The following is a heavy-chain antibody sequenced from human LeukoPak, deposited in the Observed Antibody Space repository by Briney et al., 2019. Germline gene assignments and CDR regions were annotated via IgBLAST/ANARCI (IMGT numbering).Heavy chain of an antibody. CDR2: IIPILGIA. Sequence: SVKVSCKASGGTFSSYAISWVRQAPGQGLEWMGKIIPILGIANYAQKFQGRVTITADKSTSTAYMELSSLRSEDTAVYYCARGPYYYDSSGYYHFDYWGQGTLVTVSS. CDR3: ARGPYYYDSSGYYHFDY. D-gene: IGHD3-22*01. CDR1: GGTFSSYA. J-gene: IGHJ4*02. V-gene: IGHV1-69*04.